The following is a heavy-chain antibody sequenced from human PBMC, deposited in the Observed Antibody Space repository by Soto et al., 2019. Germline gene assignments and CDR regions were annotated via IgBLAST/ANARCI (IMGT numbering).Heavy chain of an antibody. CDR3: ARTLHYDILTGLGAFDI. CDR1: GGTFSSYA. CDR2: IIPIFGTA. V-gene: IGHV1-69*13. J-gene: IGHJ3*02. Sequence: ASVKVSCKASGGTFSSYAISWVRQAPGQGLEWMGGIIPIFGTANYAQKFQGRVTITADESTSTAYMELSSLRSEDTAVYYCARTLHYDILTGLGAFDIWGQGTMVTVSS. D-gene: IGHD3-9*01.